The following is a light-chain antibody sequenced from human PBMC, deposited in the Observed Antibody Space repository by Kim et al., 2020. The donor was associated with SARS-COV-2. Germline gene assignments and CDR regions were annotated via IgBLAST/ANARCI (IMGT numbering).Light chain of an antibody. CDR1: QSITSY. Sequence: SVVDRVTITCRASQSITSYFNWYQLKPGKSPTLLVYGASNLQSGVPSRFSGSVSGTDFTLTISSLQPEDFASYYCQQSYNTPYTFGQGTKLEI. CDR3: QQSYNTPYT. V-gene: IGKV1-39*01. CDR2: GAS. J-gene: IGKJ2*01.